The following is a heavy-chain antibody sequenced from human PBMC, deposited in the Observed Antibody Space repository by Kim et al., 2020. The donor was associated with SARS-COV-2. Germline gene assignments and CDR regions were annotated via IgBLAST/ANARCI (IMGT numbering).Heavy chain of an antibody. D-gene: IGHD5-18*01. CDR3: ARGERGYSYGYADY. Sequence: NPSLKSRVTISVDTSKNQFSLKLSSVTAADTAVYYCARGERGYSYGYADYWGQGTLVTVSS. V-gene: IGHV4-34*01. J-gene: IGHJ4*02.